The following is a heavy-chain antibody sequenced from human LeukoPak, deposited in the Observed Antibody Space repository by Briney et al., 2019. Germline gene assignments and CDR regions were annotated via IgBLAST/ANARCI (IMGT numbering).Heavy chain of an antibody. J-gene: IGHJ5*02. CDR3: ANYGSGSYRFDP. Sequence: SETLSLTCTVSGGSISSSSYYWSWIRQHPGKGLEWIGYIYYSGSTYYNPSLKSRVTISVDTSKNQFSLKLSSVTAADTAVYYCANYGSGSYRFDPWGQGTLVTVSS. CDR2: IYYSGST. V-gene: IGHV4-31*03. D-gene: IGHD3-10*01. CDR1: GGSISSSSYY.